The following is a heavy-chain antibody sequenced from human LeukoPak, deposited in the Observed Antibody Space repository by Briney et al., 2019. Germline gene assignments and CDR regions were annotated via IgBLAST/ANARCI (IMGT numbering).Heavy chain of an antibody. CDR2: IIPILGIA. CDR1: GGTFSSYG. CDR3: AHCGGDCSRGIDY. V-gene: IGHV1-69*04. D-gene: IGHD2-21*02. Sequence: ASVKVSCKASGGTFSSYGISWVRQAPGQGLEWMGRIIPILGIANYAQKFQGRVTITADKSTSTAYMKLSSLTSEDTAVYYCAHCGGDCSRGIDYWGQGTLVTVSS. J-gene: IGHJ4*02.